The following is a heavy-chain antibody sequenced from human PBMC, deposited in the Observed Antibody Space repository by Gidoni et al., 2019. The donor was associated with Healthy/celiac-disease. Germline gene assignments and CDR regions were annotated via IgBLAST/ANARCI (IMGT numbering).Heavy chain of an antibody. CDR2: ISSSSSTI. CDR3: AREDSSGYYHFDY. Sequence: EVQLVESGGGLVQPGGSLSLSCSASGFTFSSYSMNWVRQAPGKGLEWVSYISSSSSTIYYADSVKGRFTISRDNAKNSLYLQMNSLRAEDTAVYYCAREDSSGYYHFDYWGQGTLVTVSS. J-gene: IGHJ4*02. D-gene: IGHD3-22*01. CDR1: GFTFSSYS. V-gene: IGHV3-48*04.